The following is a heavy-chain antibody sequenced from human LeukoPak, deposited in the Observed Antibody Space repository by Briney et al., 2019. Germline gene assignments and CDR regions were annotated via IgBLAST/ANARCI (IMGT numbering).Heavy chain of an antibody. D-gene: IGHD4-17*01. V-gene: IGHV3-53*01. Sequence: PGGSLRLSCAASGFTVSSNYMSWVRQAPGKGLEWVSVIYSGGSTYYADSVKGRFTISRDNSKNTLYLQMNSLRAEDTAVYYCARGLRPDAFDIWGQGTMVTVSS. CDR3: ARGLRPDAFDI. J-gene: IGHJ3*02. CDR1: GFTVSSNY. CDR2: IYSGGST.